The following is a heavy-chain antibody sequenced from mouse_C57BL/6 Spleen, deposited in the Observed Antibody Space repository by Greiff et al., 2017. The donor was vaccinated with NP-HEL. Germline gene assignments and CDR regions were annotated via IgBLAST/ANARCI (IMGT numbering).Heavy chain of an antibody. D-gene: IGHD2-2*01. CDR1: GFTFSDYG. J-gene: IGHJ4*01. Sequence: VQLKESGGGLVKPGGSLKLSCAASGFTFSDYGMHWVRQAPEKGLEWVAYISSGSSTIYYADTVKGRFTISRDNAKNTLFLQMTSLRSEDTAMYYCAMGYDVGYAMDYWGQGTSVTVSS. CDR2: ISSGSSTI. V-gene: IGHV5-17*01. CDR3: AMGYDVGYAMDY.